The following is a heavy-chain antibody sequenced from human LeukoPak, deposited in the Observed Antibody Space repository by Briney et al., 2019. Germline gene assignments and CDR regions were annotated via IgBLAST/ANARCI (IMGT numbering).Heavy chain of an antibody. J-gene: IGHJ5*02. CDR2: VDPEDGET. Sequence: ASVKISCKVSGYTFTDYYMHWVQQAPAKGLEWMGLVDPEDGETIYAEKFQGRVTITADTSTDTAYMELSSLRSEDTAVYYCATGRNWYYPPWNWFDPWGQGTLVTVSS. D-gene: IGHD1-7*01. CDR3: ATGRNWYYPPWNWFDP. CDR1: GYTFTDYY. V-gene: IGHV1-69-2*01.